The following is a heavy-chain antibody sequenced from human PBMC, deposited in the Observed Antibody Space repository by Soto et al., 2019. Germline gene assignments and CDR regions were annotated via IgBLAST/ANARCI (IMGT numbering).Heavy chain of an antibody. CDR2: IGISGNTI. CDR1: GFTFSSYE. CDR3: VRDLVGVPTFDF. J-gene: IGHJ4*02. D-gene: IGHD1-26*01. V-gene: IGHV3-48*03. Sequence: EVQLVESGGGLVQPGGSLRLSCAASGFTFSSYEMNWVRQAPGKGLEWVSYIGISGNTIYFADSVKGRFTISRDNAKNSLYRQMNSLTAEYTAVYYCVRDLVGVPTFDFWGQGTLVTVSS.